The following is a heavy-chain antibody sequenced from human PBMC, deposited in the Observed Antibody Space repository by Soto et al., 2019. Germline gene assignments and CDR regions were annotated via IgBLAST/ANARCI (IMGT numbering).Heavy chain of an antibody. CDR1: GFTFSSYA. Sequence: GGSLRLSCAASGFTFSSYAMSWVRQAPGKGLEWVSAISGSGGSTYYADSVKGRFTISRDNSKNTLYLQMNSLRAEDTAVYYCAKDPPRNPMIVVVITRGGDYWGQGTLVTVSS. D-gene: IGHD3-22*01. CDR2: ISGSGGST. CDR3: AKDPPRNPMIVVVITRGGDY. V-gene: IGHV3-23*01. J-gene: IGHJ4*02.